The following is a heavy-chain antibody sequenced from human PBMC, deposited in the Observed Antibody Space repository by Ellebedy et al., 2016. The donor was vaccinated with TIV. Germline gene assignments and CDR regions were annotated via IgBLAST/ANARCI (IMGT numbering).Heavy chain of an antibody. V-gene: IGHV1-3*01. CDR1: GYILSTYA. CDR2: ISAGNGDP. D-gene: IGHD2-21*02. Sequence: AASVKVSCKASGYILSTYAMHWVRQAPGQGLEWIGWISAGNGDPKYSQRLQGRVTITRDTFASTVYMELSSLRSEDTAMYYCARDWPGSNCGRDCYPFDPWGQGTLVTVSS. CDR3: ARDWPGSNCGRDCYPFDP. J-gene: IGHJ5*02.